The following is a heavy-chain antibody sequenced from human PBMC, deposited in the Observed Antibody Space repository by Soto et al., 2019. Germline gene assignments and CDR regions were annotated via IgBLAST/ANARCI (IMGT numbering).Heavy chain of an antibody. CDR1: GYDFATYW. CDR2: IYAGDSDT. J-gene: IGHJ6*02. Sequence: GEALKMSCNGSGYDFATYWIGWVLQMPCKVLEWMVIIYAGDSDTKYSPSFQGQVTVSVDKSISTAYLQWSSLKASDTAMYYCARQRYNSGPTDNDMDVWGQGTTVTVSS. D-gene: IGHD6-19*01. V-gene: IGHV5-51*01. CDR3: ARQRYNSGPTDNDMDV.